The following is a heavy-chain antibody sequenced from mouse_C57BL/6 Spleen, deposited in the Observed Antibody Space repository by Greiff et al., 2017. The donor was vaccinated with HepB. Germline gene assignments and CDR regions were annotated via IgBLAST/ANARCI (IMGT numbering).Heavy chain of an antibody. V-gene: IGHV1-82*01. CDR3: ARDSSGYEGFAY. CDR1: GYAFSSSW. D-gene: IGHD3-2*02. J-gene: IGHJ3*01. Sequence: VQLQQSGPELVKPGASVKISCKASGYAFSSSWMNWVKQRPGKGLEWIGRIDPGDGDTNYNGKFKGKTTLTADKSYSTDYMQLSSLTAEDSAVYFCARDSSGYEGFAYWGQGTLVTVSA. CDR2: IDPGDGDT.